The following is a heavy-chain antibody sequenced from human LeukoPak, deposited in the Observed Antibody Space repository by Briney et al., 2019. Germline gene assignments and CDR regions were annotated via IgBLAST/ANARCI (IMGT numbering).Heavy chain of an antibody. Sequence: PGGSLRLSCVASGITVSSYWMSWVHQGPGQGLEWVANIKQDGSEKYYVDSVKGRFTISRDNAKNSLYLQMNSLRAEDTAVYYCARDTRGGGSFDWGQGTLVTVSS. V-gene: IGHV3-7*01. D-gene: IGHD2-15*01. CDR1: GITVSSYW. CDR3: ARDTRGGGSFD. CDR2: IKQDGSEK. J-gene: IGHJ4*02.